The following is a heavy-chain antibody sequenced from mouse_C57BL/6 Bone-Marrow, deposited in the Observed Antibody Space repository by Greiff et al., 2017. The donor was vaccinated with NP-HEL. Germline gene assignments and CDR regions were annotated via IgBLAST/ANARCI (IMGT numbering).Heavy chain of an antibody. Sequence: EVMLVESGGGLVQPGGSLKLSCAASGFTFSDYGMAWVRQAPRKGPEWVAFISNLAYSIYSADTVTGRFTISRENAKNTLYLEMSSLRSEDTAMYYCARPVTTVVATPGYFDVWGTGTTVTVSS. CDR1: GFTFSDYG. CDR3: ARPVTTVVATPGYFDV. CDR2: ISNLAYSI. V-gene: IGHV5-15*04. J-gene: IGHJ1*03. D-gene: IGHD1-1*01.